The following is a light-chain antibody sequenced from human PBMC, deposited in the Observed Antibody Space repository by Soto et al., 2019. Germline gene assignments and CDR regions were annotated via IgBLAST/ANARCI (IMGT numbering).Light chain of an antibody. CDR3: SSYTSSSTPFV. Sequence: QSALTQPASVSGSPGQSITISCTGTSSDVGGYNYVSWYQQHPGKAPKLMIYEVSNRPSGVSNRFSGSKSGNTASLTISGLQAEHEADYYCSSYTSSSTPFVFGGGTKLTVL. CDR1: SSDVGGYNY. CDR2: EVS. J-gene: IGLJ3*02. V-gene: IGLV2-14*01.